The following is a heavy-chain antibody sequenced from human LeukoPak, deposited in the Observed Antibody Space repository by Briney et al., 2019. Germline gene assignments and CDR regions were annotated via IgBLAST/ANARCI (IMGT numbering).Heavy chain of an antibody. CDR1: GGSISSYY. CDR2: ISDIGSI. Sequence: KPSETLSLTCTVSGGSISSYYWSWIRQPPGKGLEWIAYISDIGSINYNPSLKGRVTISLDTSKNQFSLKLSSVTAADTAVYYCAGHHPRNTVDFWGQGTLVTVSS. CDR3: AGHHPRNTVDF. J-gene: IGHJ4*02. D-gene: IGHD2/OR15-2a*01. V-gene: IGHV4-59*08.